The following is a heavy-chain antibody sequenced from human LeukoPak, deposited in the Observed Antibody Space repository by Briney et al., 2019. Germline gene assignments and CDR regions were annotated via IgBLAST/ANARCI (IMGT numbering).Heavy chain of an antibody. D-gene: IGHD3-3*01. CDR3: AREGGFYRPLDY. CDR2: VRLDGRT. Sequence: PSETLSLTCDVSGGSVTSTNWWTWVRQPTGKGLEWFGEVRLDGRTNYNPSLKSRLIMSVDLPENHISLKLTSVTAADTAVYYCAREGGFYRPLDYSGQGTLVTVSS. V-gene: IGHV4-4*02. J-gene: IGHJ4*02. CDR1: GGSVTSTNW.